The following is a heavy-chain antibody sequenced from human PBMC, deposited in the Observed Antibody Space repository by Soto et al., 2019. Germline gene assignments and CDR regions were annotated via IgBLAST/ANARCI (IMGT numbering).Heavy chain of an antibody. J-gene: IGHJ4*02. CDR3: ARDEGRYCSGGRCYYGS. CDR2: ISSSSSTI. Sequence: GGSLRLSCAASGFTFSSYSMNWVRQAPGKGLEWVSYISSSSSTIYYADSVKGRFTISRDNAKNSLYLQMNSLRAEDTAVYYCARDEGRYCSGGRCYYGSWGQGTLVTVSS. CDR1: GFTFSSYS. D-gene: IGHD2-15*01. V-gene: IGHV3-48*01.